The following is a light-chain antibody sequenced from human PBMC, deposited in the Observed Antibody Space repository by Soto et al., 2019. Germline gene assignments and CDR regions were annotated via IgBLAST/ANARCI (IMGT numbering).Light chain of an antibody. CDR3: SSYAGSNKDYL. CDR2: EVS. Sequence: QSALTQPPSVSVSPGQSVALSCTGTSTDFVSYNRVSGYQQPPGTAPKLMIYEVSKRPSGVPARFSGSKSDNTASLTVSGLQAEDEADYYCSSYAGSNKDYLFGSGTKVTV. J-gene: IGLJ1*01. V-gene: IGLV2-8*01. CDR1: STDFVSYNR.